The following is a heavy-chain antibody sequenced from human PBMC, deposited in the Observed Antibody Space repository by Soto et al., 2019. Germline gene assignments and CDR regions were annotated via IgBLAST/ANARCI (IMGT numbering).Heavy chain of an antibody. CDR2: ISSSGGST. V-gene: IGHV3-23*01. D-gene: IGHD3-9*01. CDR1: GFTFSNYA. J-gene: IGHJ4*02. CDR3: ARDPSTGFADY. Sequence: EVQLLQSGGDLVQPGGSLRLSCAASGFTFSNYAMNWVRQAPGKGLEWVSTISSSGGSTYYADSVKGRFTVSRDNSKNTLYLQIHSLRAEDTAVYYCARDPSTGFADYWGQGTLVTVSS.